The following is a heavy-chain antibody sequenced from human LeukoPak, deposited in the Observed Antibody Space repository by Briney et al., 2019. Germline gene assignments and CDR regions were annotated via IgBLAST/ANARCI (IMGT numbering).Heavy chain of an antibody. CDR1: GFTVSNNY. V-gene: IGHV3-53*01. D-gene: IGHD4-17*01. J-gene: IGHJ4*02. CDR2: ISSGGRT. CDR3: ARDHTPQLKSYGDYGLDY. Sequence: GGSLSLSCAASGFTVSNNYMTWVRQAPGKGLEWVSVISSGGRTDYADSVKGRFTISRDNSKNTLYLQMNSLRAEDTAVYYCARDHTPQLKSYGDYGLDYWGQGTLVTVSS.